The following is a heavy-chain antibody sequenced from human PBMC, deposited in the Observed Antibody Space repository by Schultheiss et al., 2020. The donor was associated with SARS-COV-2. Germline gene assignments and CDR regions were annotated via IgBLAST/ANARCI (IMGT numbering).Heavy chain of an antibody. V-gene: IGHV3-49*04. CDR2: IRSKAYGGTT. CDR1: GFTFGDYA. Sequence: GVSLRLSCTASGFTFGDYAMSWVRQAPGKGLEWVGFIRSKAYGGTTEYAASVKGRFTISRDDSKSIAYLQMNSLKTEDTAVYYCTRVEKLRGYSGYDPLRRGLGELSSGDYWGQGTLVTVSS. D-gene: IGHD5-12*01. CDR3: TRVEKLRGYSGYDPLRRGLGELSSGDY. J-gene: IGHJ4*02.